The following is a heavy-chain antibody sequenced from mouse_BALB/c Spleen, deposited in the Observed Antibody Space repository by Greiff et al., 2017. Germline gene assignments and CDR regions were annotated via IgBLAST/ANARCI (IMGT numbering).Heavy chain of an antibody. D-gene: IGHD2-1*01. CDR2: ISYDGSN. J-gene: IGHJ4*01. V-gene: IGHV3-6*02. CDR3: AREGNYLFMDY. CDR1: GYSITSGYY. Sequence: EVKLQESGPGLVKPSQSLSLTCSVTGYSITSGYYWNWIRQFPGNKLEWMGYISYDGSNNYNPSLKNRISITRDTSKNQFFLKLNSVTTEDTATYYCAREGNYLFMDYWGQGTSVTVSS.